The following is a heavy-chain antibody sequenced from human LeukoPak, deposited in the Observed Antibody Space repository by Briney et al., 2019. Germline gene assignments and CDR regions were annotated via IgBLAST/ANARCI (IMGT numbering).Heavy chain of an antibody. CDR3: ARAAYSSSWYDY. CDR1: GFTFSSYS. Sequence: GGSLRLSCAASGFTFSSYSMNRVRQAPGKGLEWVSSISSSSSYIYYADSVKGRFTISRDNAKNSLYLQMNSLRAEDTAVYYCARAAYSSSWYDYWGQGTLVTVSS. CDR2: ISSSSSYI. D-gene: IGHD6-13*01. J-gene: IGHJ4*02. V-gene: IGHV3-21*01.